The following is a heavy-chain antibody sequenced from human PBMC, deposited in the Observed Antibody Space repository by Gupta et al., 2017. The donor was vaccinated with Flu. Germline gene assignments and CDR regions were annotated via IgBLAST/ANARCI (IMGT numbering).Heavy chain of an antibody. CDR3: AKDRGHSGVWLFDY. D-gene: IGHD1-26*01. J-gene: IGHJ4*01. V-gene: IGHV3-30*18. Sequence: QVQLVESGGGVVQPGRSLRLSCAASGFTFSSYGMHWVRQAPGKGLEGVAVISYDGSNKYYADAGKGRFTISRDNSKNTLYLQMNSLRAEETAVYYCAKDRGHSGVWLFDYGGHGTLVTVSS. CDR2: ISYDGSNK. CDR1: GFTFSSYG.